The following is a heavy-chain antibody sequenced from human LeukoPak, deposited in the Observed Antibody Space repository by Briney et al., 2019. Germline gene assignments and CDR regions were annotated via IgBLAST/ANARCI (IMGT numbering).Heavy chain of an antibody. D-gene: IGHD2-15*01. J-gene: IGHJ3*02. CDR2: ISSSSSYI. Sequence: PGGSLRLSCAASGFTFSSYSMNWVRQAPGKGVEWISYISSSSSYIYYADSVKGRFTISRDNAKNSVYLQTNSLRADDTAVYYCTRDFCSSGNCYVGAFDIWGQGTMITVSS. V-gene: IGHV3-21*05. CDR1: GFTFSSYS. CDR3: TRDFCSSGNCYVGAFDI.